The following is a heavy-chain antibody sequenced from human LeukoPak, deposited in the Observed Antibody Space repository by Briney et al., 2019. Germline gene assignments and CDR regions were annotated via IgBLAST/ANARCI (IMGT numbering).Heavy chain of an antibody. D-gene: IGHD3-3*01. CDR2: INPSGGST. V-gene: IGHV1-46*01. Sequence: ASVKVSCKASGYSLTYYYIHWVRQAPGQGLEWMGRINPSGGSTTYAQKFQGRVIMTGDTSTSTVYMELSGVTSEDTAVYYCAREVHDFWSADSSRYMDVWGKGTTVTVAS. J-gene: IGHJ6*03. CDR1: GYSLTYYY. CDR3: AREVHDFWSADSSRYMDV.